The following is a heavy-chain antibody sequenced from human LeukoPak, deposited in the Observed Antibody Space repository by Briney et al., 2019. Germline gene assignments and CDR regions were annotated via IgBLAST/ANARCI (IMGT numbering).Heavy chain of an antibody. Sequence: GGSLRLSCAASGFTLSSYAMHWVRQAPGKGLEWVAVISYDGSNKYYAGSVKGRFTISRDNSKNTLYLQMNSLRAEDTAVYYCASAVTTGAFDYWGQGTLVTVSS. CDR1: GFTLSSYA. V-gene: IGHV3-30*04. D-gene: IGHD4-17*01. J-gene: IGHJ4*02. CDR3: ASAVTTGAFDY. CDR2: ISYDGSNK.